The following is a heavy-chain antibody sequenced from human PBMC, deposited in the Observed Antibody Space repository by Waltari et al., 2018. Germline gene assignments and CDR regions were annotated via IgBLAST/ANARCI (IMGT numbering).Heavy chain of an antibody. CDR1: GGPISSGGYS. D-gene: IGHD6-13*01. CDR3: ARDQGDSSSWYNRYWYFDL. Sequence: QLQLQESGSGLVKPSPTLSLPCAVSGGPISSGGYSWSWIRQPPGTGLDWIGYICHSGSTDCNPSRKSRVSISADRSKNQISLKLSTVTAADTAVYDCARDQGDSSSWYNRYWYFDLWGRGTLVTVSS. J-gene: IGHJ2*01. V-gene: IGHV4-30-2*01. CDR2: ICHSGST.